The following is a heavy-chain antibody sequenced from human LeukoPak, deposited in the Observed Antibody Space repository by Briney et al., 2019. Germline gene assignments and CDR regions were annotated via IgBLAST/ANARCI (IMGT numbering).Heavy chain of an antibody. CDR3: ASPGNHYHYMDV. V-gene: IGHV4-38-2*02. D-gene: IGHD1-14*01. CDR1: GYSISSGYY. J-gene: IGHJ6*03. Sequence: AETLSLTCTVSGYSISSGYYWGWIRQPPGKGLEWIGSIYHSGSTYYNPSIKSRVTISVDTSMNQFSLKLTSVTAADTAVYYCASPGNHYHYMDVCGKGTTVTVSS. CDR2: IYHSGST.